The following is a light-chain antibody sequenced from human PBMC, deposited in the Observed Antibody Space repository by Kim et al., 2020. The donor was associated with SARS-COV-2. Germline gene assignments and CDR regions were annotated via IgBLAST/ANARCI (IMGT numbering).Light chain of an antibody. J-gene: IGKJ2*01. CDR1: ETIGTW. Sequence: SASVGDRVTITCRASETIGTWLAWYQQKPGRAPTLLIYLASTLESGVPSRFGGTGSGTEFSLSITSLQPDEFATYYCQHYSRFPYTFGQGTKLEI. CDR3: QHYSRFPYT. V-gene: IGKV1-5*03. CDR2: LAS.